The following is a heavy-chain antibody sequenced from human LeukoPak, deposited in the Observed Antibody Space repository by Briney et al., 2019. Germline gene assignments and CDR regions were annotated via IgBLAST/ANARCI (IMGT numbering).Heavy chain of an antibody. CDR1: GFSLSSHA. Sequence: GGSLRLSCAASGFSLSSHAMSWVRQAPGKGLEWVSATSSSDAGTYYADSVRGRFTISRDNSKNTLYLQMNSLRTEDAAVYYCARAPVTSCRGAYCYPFDYWGQGTLVTVSS. J-gene: IGHJ4*02. CDR3: ARAPVTSCRGAYCYPFDY. V-gene: IGHV3-23*01. D-gene: IGHD2-21*01. CDR2: TSSSDAGT.